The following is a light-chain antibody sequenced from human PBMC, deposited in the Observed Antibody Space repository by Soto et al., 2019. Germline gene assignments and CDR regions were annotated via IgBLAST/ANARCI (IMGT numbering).Light chain of an antibody. CDR3: QSYDSSLSGWGL. CDR2: GNS. V-gene: IGLV1-40*01. Sequence: QSALTQPPSVSGAPGQRVTISCTGSSSDIGARYDVHWYQQLPGTAPRLLIYGNSNRPSGVPDRFSGSKSGTSASLAITGLQAEDEADYYCQSYDSSLSGWGLFGGGTKVTVL. J-gene: IGLJ2*01. CDR1: SSDIGARYD.